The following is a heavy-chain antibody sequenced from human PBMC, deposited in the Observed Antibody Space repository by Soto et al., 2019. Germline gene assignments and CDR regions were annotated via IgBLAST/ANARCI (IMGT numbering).Heavy chain of an antibody. CDR3: VHPRSTVQIPPT. Sequence: GGSLRLSCSASGFTFSMFSMHWVRQAPGKGLEYVSGISSNGDSTYYADSVKGRFTISRDNSKNTLYLQMSSLRAVDTAVYYCVHPRSTVQIPPTWGQGTLVTVPQ. D-gene: IGHD4-17*01. J-gene: IGHJ5*02. CDR2: ISSNGDST. CDR1: GFTFSMFS. V-gene: IGHV3-64D*06.